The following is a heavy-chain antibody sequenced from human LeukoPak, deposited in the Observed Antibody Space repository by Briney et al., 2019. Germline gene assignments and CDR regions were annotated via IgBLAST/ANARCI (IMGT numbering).Heavy chain of an antibody. V-gene: IGHV4-4*02. CDR2: IYYSGTT. Sequence: PSGTLSLTCAVSGGSISSSNWWSWVRQPPGKGLEWIGEIYYSGTTNYNPSLKSRVTISVDKSKNQFSLKLTSVTAADAAVYYCARGRYYDSSGYYLDYWGQGTLVTVSS. CDR3: ARGRYYDSSGYYLDY. CDR1: GGSISSSNW. J-gene: IGHJ4*02. D-gene: IGHD3-22*01.